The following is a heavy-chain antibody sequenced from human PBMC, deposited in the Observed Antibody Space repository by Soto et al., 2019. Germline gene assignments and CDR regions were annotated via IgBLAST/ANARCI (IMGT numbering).Heavy chain of an antibody. D-gene: IGHD4-17*01. CDR2: ISGSGGST. J-gene: IGHJ5*02. CDR3: AKEKKESPTTGYARFDP. CDR1: GFTFSSYA. Sequence: GGSLILSCAASGFTFSSYAMSWVRQAPGKGLEWVSAISGSGGSTYYADSVKGRFTISRDNSKNTLYLQMNSLRAEDTAVYYCAKEKKESPTTGYARFDPWGQGTLVTVSS. V-gene: IGHV3-23*01.